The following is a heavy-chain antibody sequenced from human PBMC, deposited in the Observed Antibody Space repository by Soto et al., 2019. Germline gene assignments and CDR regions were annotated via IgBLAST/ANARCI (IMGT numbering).Heavy chain of an antibody. CDR3: ARGKPKLFLEWLPALDFAY. V-gene: IGHV1-18*04. Sequence: ASVKVSCKASGYTFTSYGISWVRQAPGQGLEGMGWISAYNGNTNYAQKLQGRVTMTTDTSTSTAYMELRSLRSDDTAVYYCARGKPKLFLEWLPALDFAYLGQGTLVTVSS. CDR2: ISAYNGNT. J-gene: IGHJ4*02. CDR1: GYTFTSYG. D-gene: IGHD3-3*01.